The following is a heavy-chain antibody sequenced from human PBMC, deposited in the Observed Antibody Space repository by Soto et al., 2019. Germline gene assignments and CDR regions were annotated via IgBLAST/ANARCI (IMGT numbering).Heavy chain of an antibody. J-gene: IGHJ5*02. D-gene: IGHD4-4*01. V-gene: IGHV1-18*01. Sequence: ASVKVSCKASGYTFTSYGISWVRQAPGQGLEWMGWISAYNGNTNYAQKLQGRVTMTTDTSTSTAYMELRSLRSDDTAVYYCARDQVHYSNPPHNWFDPWGQGTLVTVSS. CDR2: ISAYNGNT. CDR3: ARDQVHYSNPPHNWFDP. CDR1: GYTFTSYG.